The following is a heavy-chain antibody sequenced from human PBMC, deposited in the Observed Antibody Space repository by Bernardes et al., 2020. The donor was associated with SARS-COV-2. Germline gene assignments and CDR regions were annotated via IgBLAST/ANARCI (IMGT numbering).Heavy chain of an antibody. CDR3: ARDVVGKDDL. V-gene: IGHV3-21*01. CDR2: ISSSSSYI. CDR1: GFTFSSYS. J-gene: IGHJ5*02. D-gene: IGHD2-15*01. Sequence: GGSLRLSCAASGFTFSSYSMNWVRQAPGKGLEWVSSISSSSSYIYYADSVKGRFTISRDNAKNSLYLQMNSLRAEDTAIYYCARDVVGKDDLWGQGTLVTVSS.